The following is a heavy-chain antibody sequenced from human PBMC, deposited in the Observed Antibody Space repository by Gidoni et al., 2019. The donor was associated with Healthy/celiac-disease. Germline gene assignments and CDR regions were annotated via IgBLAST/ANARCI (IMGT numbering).Heavy chain of an antibody. J-gene: IGHJ3*02. CDR2: ISAYNGNT. D-gene: IGHD1-1*01. CDR3: ARERGLVERAFDI. Sequence: QVQLVQSGAEVKTPGSSVTVSAKASGYTLTSYGISWVRQAPGQGLEWMGWISAYNGNTNYAQKLQGRVTMTTDTSTSTAYMELRSLRADDTAVYYCARERGLVERAFDIWGQGTMVTVSS. CDR1: GYTLTSYG. V-gene: IGHV1-18*04.